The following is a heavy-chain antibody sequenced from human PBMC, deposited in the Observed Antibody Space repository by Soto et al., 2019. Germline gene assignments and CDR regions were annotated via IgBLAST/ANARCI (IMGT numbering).Heavy chain of an antibody. CDR2: ITNSGRST. CDR1: GFTFSNYA. Sequence: EVQLLESGGNLVQPGGSLRLSCAASGFTFSNYAMSWVRQAPGKGLEWVSSITNSGRSTYYTDSVKGRFTISRDNSKNTLYLQMTSLRADDTAVYYCARDRQQWLEPAGGALPFWGQGTMVIVSS. J-gene: IGHJ3*01. CDR3: ARDRQQWLEPAGGALPF. V-gene: IGHV3-23*01. D-gene: IGHD6-19*01.